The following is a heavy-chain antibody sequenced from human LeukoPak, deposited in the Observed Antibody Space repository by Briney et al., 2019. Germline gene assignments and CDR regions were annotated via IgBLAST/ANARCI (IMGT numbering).Heavy chain of an antibody. V-gene: IGHV1-69*13. J-gene: IGHJ4*02. Sequence: SVKVSCKASGFTFTSYYMHWVRQAPGQGLEWMGGIIPIFGTANYAQKFQGRVTITADESTSTAYMELSSLRSEDTAVYYCARSRLHYDSSGYFNFDYWGQGTLVTVSS. CDR1: GFTFTSYY. D-gene: IGHD3-22*01. CDR2: IIPIFGTA. CDR3: ARSRLHYDSSGYFNFDY.